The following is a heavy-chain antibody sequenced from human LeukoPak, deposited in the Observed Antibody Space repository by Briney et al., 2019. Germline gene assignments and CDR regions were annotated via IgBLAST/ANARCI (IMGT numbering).Heavy chain of an antibody. V-gene: IGHV3-30-3*01. Sequence: PGGSLRLSCAASGFTFSSYAMHWVRQAPGKGLEWVAVISYDGSNKYYADSVKGRFTISRDNSKNTLYLQMNSLRAEDTAVYYCAKDRVVAATSMIDYWAREPWSPSPQ. CDR3: AKDRVVAATSMIDY. CDR1: GFTFSSYA. D-gene: IGHD2-15*01. CDR2: ISYDGSNK. J-gene: IGHJ4*02.